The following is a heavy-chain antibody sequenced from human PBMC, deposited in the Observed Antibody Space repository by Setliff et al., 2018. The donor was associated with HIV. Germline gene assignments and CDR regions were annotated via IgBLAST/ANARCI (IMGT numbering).Heavy chain of an antibody. D-gene: IGHD3-9*01. CDR2: INPSGGST. CDR3: ARDSNEGSDWSNGGWFDP. V-gene: IGHV1-46*01. Sequence: ASVKVSCKASGYTFTNYWMHWVRQAPGQGLECMGIINPSGGSTSYAQKFQGRVNMPRDTSTTTFYMELLSLKAEDTAMYYCARDSNEGSDWSNGGWFDPWGRGTLVTVS. CDR1: GYTFTNYW. J-gene: IGHJ5*02.